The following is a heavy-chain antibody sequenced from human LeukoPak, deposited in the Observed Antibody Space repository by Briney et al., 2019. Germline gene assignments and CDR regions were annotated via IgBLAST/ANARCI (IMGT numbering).Heavy chain of an antibody. D-gene: IGHD1-14*01. CDR1: GGSFSTYY. CDR2: INHSGTT. CDR3: ARLNKPGWFDP. V-gene: IGHV4-34*01. Sequence: SETLSLTCAVSGGSFSTYYWSWIRQPPGKGLEWIGEINHSGTTNYNPSLKSRVTISVDTSKNQFSLRLSSVTATDTAVYYCARLNKPGWFDPWGQGTLVTVSS. J-gene: IGHJ5*02.